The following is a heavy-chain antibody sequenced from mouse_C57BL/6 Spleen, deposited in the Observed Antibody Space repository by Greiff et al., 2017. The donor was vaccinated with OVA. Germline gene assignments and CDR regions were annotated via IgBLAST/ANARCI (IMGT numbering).Heavy chain of an antibody. D-gene: IGHD2-1*01. CDR1: GFTFSSYT. CDR3: ARGGNYEGYWYFDV. J-gene: IGHJ1*03. CDR2: ISGGGGNT. V-gene: IGHV5-9*01. Sequence: EVKVVESGGGLVKPGGSLKLSCAASGFTFSSYTMSWVRQTPEKRLEWVATISGGGGNTYYPDSVKGRFTISRDNAKNTLYLQMSSLRSADTALYYGARGGNYEGYWYFDVWGTGTTVTVSS.